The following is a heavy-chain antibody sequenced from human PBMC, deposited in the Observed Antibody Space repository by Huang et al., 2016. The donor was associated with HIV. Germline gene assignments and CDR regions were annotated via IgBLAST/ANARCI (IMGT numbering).Heavy chain of an antibody. CDR2: IRAYNGKT. CDR1: GYIFTKYG. CDR3: ARDHWYPLQNWFDL. J-gene: IGHJ5*01. Sequence: QVELVQSGAEVKRPGASVRVSCKAAGYIFTKYGINWVRQAPGQGLEGMGWIRAYNGKTNYAEKFQGRVTLTRDTSATTAYMELRDVTSADTAVYYCARDHWYPLQNWFDLWGQGTLVTVSS. D-gene: IGHD1-1*01. V-gene: IGHV1-18*01.